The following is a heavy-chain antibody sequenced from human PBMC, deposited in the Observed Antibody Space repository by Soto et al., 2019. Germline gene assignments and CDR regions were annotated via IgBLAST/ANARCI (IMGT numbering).Heavy chain of an antibody. CDR1: GGTFSSYT. CDR2: IIPILGIA. V-gene: IGHV1-69*02. CDR3: ARACGGTSGFVDFFNI. D-gene: IGHD2-2*01. Sequence: SVKVSCKASGGTFSSYTISWVRQAPGQGLEWMGRIIPILGIANYAQKFQGRVTITADKSTSTAYMELSSLRSEDTAVYYCARACGGTSGFVDFFNIGGKGKLFTVSS. J-gene: IGHJ3*02.